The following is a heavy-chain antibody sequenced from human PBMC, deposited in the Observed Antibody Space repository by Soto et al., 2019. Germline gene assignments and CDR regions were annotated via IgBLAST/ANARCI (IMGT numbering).Heavy chain of an antibody. CDR1: GGSISSYY. Sequence: PSETLSLTCTVSGGSISSYYWSWIRQPAGKGLEWIGRIYTSGSTNYNPSLKSRVTMLVDTSKNQFSLKLSSVTAADTAVYYCARVGKLELQGGAFDIWGQGTMVTVSS. CDR3: ARVGKLELQGGAFDI. J-gene: IGHJ3*02. CDR2: IYTSGST. V-gene: IGHV4-4*07. D-gene: IGHD1-7*01.